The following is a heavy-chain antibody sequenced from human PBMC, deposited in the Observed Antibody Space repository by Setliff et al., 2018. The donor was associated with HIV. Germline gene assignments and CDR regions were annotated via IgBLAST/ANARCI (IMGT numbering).Heavy chain of an antibody. Sequence: ASVTVSCKASGYTFTSYGISWVRQAPGQGLEWMGWISAYNGNTNYAQKLQGRVTMTTDTSTSTAYMELRSLRSDDTAVYYCASATRVTDDAFDIWGQGTMVTVS. CDR1: GYTFTSYG. CDR3: ASATRVTDDAFDI. J-gene: IGHJ3*02. CDR2: ISAYNGNT. V-gene: IGHV1-18*01. D-gene: IGHD2-21*02.